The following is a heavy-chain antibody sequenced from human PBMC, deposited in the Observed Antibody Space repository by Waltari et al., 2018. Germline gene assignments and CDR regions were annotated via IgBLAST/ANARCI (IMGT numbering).Heavy chain of an antibody. V-gene: IGHV3-7*04. CDR3: AMDGGGGYYDSSGYAGDGFDI. Sequence: EVQLVESGGGLVQPGGSLRLSCAASGFTFGYYWMICVGHAPGKGLEWVGNIKEEESGKFYVGSGKGRFTISVDNLLLSHLNGPRAGGLGLFYQAMDGGGGYYDSSGYAGDGFDIWGQGTMVTVSS. CDR2: IKEEESGK. J-gene: IGHJ3*02. CDR1: GFTFGYYW. D-gene: IGHD3-22*01.